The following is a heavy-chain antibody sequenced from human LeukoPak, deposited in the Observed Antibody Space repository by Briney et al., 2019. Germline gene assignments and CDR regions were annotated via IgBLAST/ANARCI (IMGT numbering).Heavy chain of an antibody. Sequence: SETLSLTCTVYGGSISSSNYYWAWIRQPPGKGLEWIGSISYSGSTHYNPSLKSRVTISVDTSKNQFSLKLSSVTAADTAVYYCARLVAVAGVFDYWGQGTLVTVSS. CDR2: ISYSGST. J-gene: IGHJ4*02. CDR1: GGSISSSNYY. D-gene: IGHD6-19*01. CDR3: ARLVAVAGVFDY. V-gene: IGHV4-39*01.